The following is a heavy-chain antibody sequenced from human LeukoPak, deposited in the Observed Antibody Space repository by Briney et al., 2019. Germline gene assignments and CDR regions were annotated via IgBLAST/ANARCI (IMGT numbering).Heavy chain of an antibody. Sequence: ASVKVSCKASGYTFTSYGISWVRQAPGQGLEWMGWISAYNGNTNYAQKLQGRVTMTTDTSTSTAYMELRSLRSDDTAVYYCVGCSSTSCYVNWFDPWGQGNLVTVSS. CDR3: VGCSSTSCYVNWFDP. V-gene: IGHV1-18*01. J-gene: IGHJ5*02. D-gene: IGHD2-2*01. CDR1: GYTFTSYG. CDR2: ISAYNGNT.